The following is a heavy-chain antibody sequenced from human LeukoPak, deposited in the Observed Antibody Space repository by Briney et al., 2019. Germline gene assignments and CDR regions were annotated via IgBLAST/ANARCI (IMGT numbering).Heavy chain of an antibody. CDR3: ARSAPAGFSYYSYYMDV. CDR1: GFRFDDYG. CDR2: ISPNGGGT. D-gene: IGHD6-13*01. V-gene: IGHV3-20*04. Sequence: PGGSLRLSCAASGFRFDDYGMSWVRQVPGKGLEWVSSISPNGGGTGDADSVKGRFTISRDNAKNTVYLQMNSLRAEDTAVYYCARSAPAGFSYYSYYMDVWGKGTTVTISS. J-gene: IGHJ6*03.